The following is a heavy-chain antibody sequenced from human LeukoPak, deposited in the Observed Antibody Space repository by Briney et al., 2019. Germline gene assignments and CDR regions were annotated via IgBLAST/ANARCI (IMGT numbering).Heavy chain of an antibody. CDR3: ARDHGGYETEYYFDY. CDR2: ISAYNGDT. Sequence: ASVKVSCKASGYTFTRYSISWVRQAPGQGLEWMGWISAYNGDTKYEQKLQGRVTMTTDSSTSTAYMELRSLTSDDTAVYYCARDHGGYETEYYFDYWGQGTLVTVSS. D-gene: IGHD5-12*01. J-gene: IGHJ4*02. V-gene: IGHV1-18*01. CDR1: GYTFTRYS.